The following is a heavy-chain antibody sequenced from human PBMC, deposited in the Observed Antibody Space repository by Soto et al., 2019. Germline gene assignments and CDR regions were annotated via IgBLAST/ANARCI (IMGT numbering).Heavy chain of an antibody. D-gene: IGHD3-22*01. CDR2: IGIGSSTK. J-gene: IGHJ3*01. Sequence: GGSLRLSCEASGFTFRNYKMNWVRQAPGKGLEWVSYIGIGSSTKYYADSVKGRFTISRDNAKNSLYLQMNSLRAEDMAVYYCARDQLYYNDISGRPLNAFDVWGQGTMVTVSS. CDR3: ARDQLYYNDISGRPLNAFDV. CDR1: GFTFRNYK. V-gene: IGHV3-48*01.